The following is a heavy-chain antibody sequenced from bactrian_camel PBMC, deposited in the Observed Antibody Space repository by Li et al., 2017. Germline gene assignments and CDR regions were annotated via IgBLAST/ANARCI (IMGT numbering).Heavy chain of an antibody. Sequence: HVQLVESGGGSVRAGGSLRLSCVASRYTYYSNCMAWFRQAPGKEREGVAARDSDGKTLYADSVKGRFTISKDNAKNTLYLQMNSLKPEDTAMYYCVADCEFRYGHFDFDIGSRGQGTQVTVS. CDR1: RYTYYSNC. V-gene: IGHV3S53*01. D-gene: IGHD2*01. CDR2: RDSDGKT. J-gene: IGHJ4*01. CDR3: VADCEFRYGHFDFDIGS.